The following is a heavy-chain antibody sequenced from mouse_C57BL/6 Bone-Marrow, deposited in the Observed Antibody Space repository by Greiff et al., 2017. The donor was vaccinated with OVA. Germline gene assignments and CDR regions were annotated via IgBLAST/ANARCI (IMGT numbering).Heavy chain of an antibody. Sequence: QVQLQQSGAELARPGASVKLSCKASGYTFTSYGISWVKQRTGQGLEWIGEIYPRSGNTYYNEKFKGKATLTADKSSSTAYMELRSLTSEDSAVYFCFYYYGSFDYWGQGTTLTVSS. CDR1: GYTFTSYG. V-gene: IGHV1-81*01. J-gene: IGHJ2*01. CDR2: IYPRSGNT. CDR3: FYYYGSFDY. D-gene: IGHD1-1*01.